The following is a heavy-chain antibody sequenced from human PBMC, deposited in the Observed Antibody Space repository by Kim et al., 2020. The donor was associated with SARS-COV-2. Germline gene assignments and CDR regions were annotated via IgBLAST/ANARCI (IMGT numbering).Heavy chain of an antibody. Sequence: SYSPSFQGQVTISADKSISTAYLQWSSLKASDTAMYYCARHGQLVDAFDIWGQGTMVTVSS. V-gene: IGHV5-51*01. J-gene: IGHJ3*02. CDR3: ARHGQLVDAFDI. D-gene: IGHD6-13*01.